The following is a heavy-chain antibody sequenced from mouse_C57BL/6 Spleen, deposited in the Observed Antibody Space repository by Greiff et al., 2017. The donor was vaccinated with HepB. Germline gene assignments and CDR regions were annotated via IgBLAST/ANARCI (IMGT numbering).Heavy chain of an antibody. V-gene: IGHV1-26*01. J-gene: IGHJ4*01. CDR2: INPNNGGT. Sequence: VQLQQSGPELVKPGASVKISCKASGYTFTDYYMNWVKQSHGKSLEWIGDINPNNGGTSYNQKFKGKATLTVDKSSSTAYMELRSLTSEDSAVYYCARGSTVVGHYYAMDYWGQGTSVTVSS. D-gene: IGHD1-1*01. CDR3: ARGSTVVGHYYAMDY. CDR1: GYTFTDYY.